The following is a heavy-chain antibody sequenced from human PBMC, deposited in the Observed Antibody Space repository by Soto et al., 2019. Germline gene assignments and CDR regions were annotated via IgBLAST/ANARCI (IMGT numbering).Heavy chain of an antibody. Sequence: GGSLRLSCAASGFTVSGNYMSWVRQAPGKGLEWVSVIYSGGSTYYADSVKGRFTISRDNSKNTLYLQMNSLRAEDTAVYYCARDKWLDCSGGSCHHDASDIWGQGTMVTVSS. J-gene: IGHJ3*02. CDR3: ARDKWLDCSGGSCHHDASDI. V-gene: IGHV3-53*01. CDR2: IYSGGST. CDR1: GFTVSGNY. D-gene: IGHD2-15*01.